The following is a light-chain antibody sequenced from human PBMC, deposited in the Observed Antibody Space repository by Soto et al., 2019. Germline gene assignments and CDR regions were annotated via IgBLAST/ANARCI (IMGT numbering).Light chain of an antibody. CDR1: QSVSSSY. Sequence: EIVLTQSPGTLSLSPGERATLSCRSSQSVSSSYLAWHQQKPGQAPRLLIYGASSRATGIPDRFSGSGSGTDCTLTISRLEPEDVAVYYCQQYGSSPRTLGQGTKVDIK. CDR2: GAS. V-gene: IGKV3-20*01. CDR3: QQYGSSPRT. J-gene: IGKJ1*01.